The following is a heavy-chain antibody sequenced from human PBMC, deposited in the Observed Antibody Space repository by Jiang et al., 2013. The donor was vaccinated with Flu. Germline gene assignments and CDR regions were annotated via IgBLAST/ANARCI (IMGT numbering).Heavy chain of an antibody. CDR1: GFNVRSYY. D-gene: IGHD7-27*01. V-gene: IGHV3-53*01. Sequence: AASGFNVRSYYMSWVRQAPGKGLEWVSVIYSDATIKDADSVKGRFAISRDNSKNTLYLQMNSLRVEDTAVYYCARALTWGKYGSNLYYFDSWGQGSLVTVSS. CDR2: IYSDATI. CDR3: ARALTWGKYGSNLYYFDS. J-gene: IGHJ4*02.